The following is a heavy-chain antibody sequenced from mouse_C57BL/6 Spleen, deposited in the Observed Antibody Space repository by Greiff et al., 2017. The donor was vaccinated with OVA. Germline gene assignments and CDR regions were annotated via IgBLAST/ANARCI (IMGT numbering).Heavy chain of an antibody. J-gene: IGHJ3*01. V-gene: IGHV1-55*01. CDR1: GYTFTSYW. CDR3: ARQGYDYDWFAY. CDR2: IYPGSGST. Sequence: VQLQQPGAELVKPGASVKMSCKASGYTFTSYWITWVKQRPGQGLEWIGDIYPGSGSTNYNEKFKSKATLTVDTSSSTAYMQLSSLTSEDSAVYYCARQGYDYDWFAYWGQGTLVTVSA. D-gene: IGHD2-4*01.